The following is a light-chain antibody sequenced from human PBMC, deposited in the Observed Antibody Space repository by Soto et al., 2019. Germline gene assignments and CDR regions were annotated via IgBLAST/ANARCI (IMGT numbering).Light chain of an antibody. Sequence: QSVLTQPASVSGSPGQSITISCTVTSSDVGGYNYVSWYQQHPGKAPKLMIYEVSNRPSGVSNRFSGSKSGNTASLTISGLQAEDEADYYCTSYTSSSTPVFGTGTKVTVL. J-gene: IGLJ1*01. CDR2: EVS. CDR3: TSYTSSSTPV. V-gene: IGLV2-14*01. CDR1: SSDVGGYNY.